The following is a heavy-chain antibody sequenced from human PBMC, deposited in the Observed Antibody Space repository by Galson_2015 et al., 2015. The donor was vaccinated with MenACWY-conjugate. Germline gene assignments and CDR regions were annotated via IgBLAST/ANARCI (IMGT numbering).Heavy chain of an antibody. CDR2: INPTGDNT. V-gene: IGHV1-46*01. Sequence: SVKVSCKASGYTFTSYYMHWVRQAPGQGLEWMGIINPTGDNTTYAQKFQGRVTMTRDTSTSTVYMGLSSLSSEDTAVYYCARGYCSSTSCYDFDYWGQGTLVTVSS. CDR1: GYTFTSYY. CDR3: ARGYCSSTSCYDFDY. J-gene: IGHJ4*02. D-gene: IGHD2-2*01.